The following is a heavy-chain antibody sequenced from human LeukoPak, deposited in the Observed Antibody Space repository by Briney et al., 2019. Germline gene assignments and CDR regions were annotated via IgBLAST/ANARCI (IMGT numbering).Heavy chain of an antibody. V-gene: IGHV3-9*01. J-gene: IGHJ3*02. CDR1: GFTFDDYA. D-gene: IGHD4-17*01. Sequence: GGSLRLSCAASGFTFDDYAMHWVRQAPGKGLGWVSGISWNSGSIGYADSVKGRFTISRDNAKNSLYLQMNSLRAEDTALYYCAKEVYGDDAFDIWGQGTMVTVSS. CDR3: AKEVYGDDAFDI. CDR2: ISWNSGSI.